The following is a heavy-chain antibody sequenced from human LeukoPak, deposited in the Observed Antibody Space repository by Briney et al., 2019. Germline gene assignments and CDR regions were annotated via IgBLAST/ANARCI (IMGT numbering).Heavy chain of an antibody. J-gene: IGHJ4*02. V-gene: IGHV3-23*01. CDR3: ARVYYYDSSGYFGY. D-gene: IGHD3-22*01. Sequence: PGGSLRLSCAASGFTFSSYAMSWVRQVPGKGLEWVSAISGSGGSTYYADSVKGRFTISRDNSKNTLYLQMNSLRAEDTAVYYCARVYYYDSSGYFGYWGQGTLVTVSS. CDR1: GFTFSSYA. CDR2: ISGSGGST.